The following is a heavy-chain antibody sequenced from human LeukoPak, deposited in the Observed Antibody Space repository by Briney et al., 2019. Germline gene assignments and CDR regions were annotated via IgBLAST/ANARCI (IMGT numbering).Heavy chain of an antibody. CDR3: ARDRPNILFMDAFEY. CDR2: IRYDGSNK. J-gene: IGHJ4*02. Sequence: HPWGSLRLSCAASGFTFSSYGMHWVRQAPGKGLEWVAFIRYDGSNKYYADSVKGRFTISRDNSKNTLYLQMNSLRTDDTAIYYCARDRPNILFMDAFEYWGQGSLVTVSS. CDR1: GFTFSSYG. D-gene: IGHD3-9*01. V-gene: IGHV3-30*02.